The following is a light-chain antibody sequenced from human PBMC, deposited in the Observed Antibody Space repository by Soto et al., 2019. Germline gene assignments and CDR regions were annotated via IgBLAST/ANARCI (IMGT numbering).Light chain of an antibody. CDR2: GSD. CDR3: AAWDDSLSGVV. Sequence: QSVLTQTPSASGTPGQRVTTSCSGSSSNIGSNYVYWYQQLPGTAPKLLIYGSDQRPSGVPDRFSGSKSGTSASLAISGLQSEDEADYYCAAWDDSLSGVVFGGGTKLTVL. CDR1: SSNIGSNY. V-gene: IGLV1-47*02. J-gene: IGLJ2*01.